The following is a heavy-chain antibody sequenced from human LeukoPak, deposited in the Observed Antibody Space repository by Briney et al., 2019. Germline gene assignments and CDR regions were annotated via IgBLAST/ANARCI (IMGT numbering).Heavy chain of an antibody. Sequence: GGSLRLSCAASRFIFSDYAMSWVRQAPGKGLEWVSTISGSDGRTYYTDSVKGRFSISRDNSKGTLYLHMDSLRAEDTAVYYCAKDLEDIVVVPAAIIYYYYYGMDVWGQGTTVTVSS. CDR3: AKDLEDIVVVPAAIIYYYYYGMDV. CDR1: RFIFSDYA. V-gene: IGHV3-23*01. CDR2: ISGSDGRT. J-gene: IGHJ6*02. D-gene: IGHD2-2*01.